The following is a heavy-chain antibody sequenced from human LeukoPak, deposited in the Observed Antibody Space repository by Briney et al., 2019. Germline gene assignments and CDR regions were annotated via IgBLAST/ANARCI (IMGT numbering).Heavy chain of an antibody. J-gene: IGHJ5*02. CDR1: GFTFSSYA. D-gene: IGHD4-11*01. Sequence: GSLRLSCAASGFTFSSYAMHWVRQAPGKGLEWVGSIYYNGDTYYNPSFKSRVSMSVDTAKNQISLILTSVTAADTAVYYCSREGYSCPNWFDTWGQGTLVTVSS. CDR2: IYYNGDT. CDR3: SREGYSCPNWFDT. V-gene: IGHV4-39*07.